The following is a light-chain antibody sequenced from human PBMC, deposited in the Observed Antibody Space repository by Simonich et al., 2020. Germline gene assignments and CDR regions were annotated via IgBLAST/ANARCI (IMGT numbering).Light chain of an antibody. V-gene: IGLV2-14*01. CDR1: SRDVGGYNY. CDR3: SSYTSSSTLV. J-gene: IGLJ3*02. CDR2: DVS. Sequence: QSALTQPASVSGSPGQSITISCTGTSRDVGGYNYVSWYQQHPGKAPKLMIYDVSKRPSGVSNRFSGSKSGNTASLTISVLQAEDEAEYYCSSYTSSSTLVFGGGTKLTVL.